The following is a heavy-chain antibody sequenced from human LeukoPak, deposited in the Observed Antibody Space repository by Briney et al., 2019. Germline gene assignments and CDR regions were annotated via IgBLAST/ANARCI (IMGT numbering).Heavy chain of an antibody. Sequence: PGGSLRLSCAASGFTFSSYWMSWVRQAPGKGLEWVANIKQDGSEKYYVDSVKGRFTISRDNAKNSLYLQMNSLRAEDTAVYYCARDPDCSSNGCQTPPFDYWGQGTLVTVSS. CDR2: IKQDGSEK. D-gene: IGHD2-2*01. CDR1: GFTFSSYW. J-gene: IGHJ4*02. V-gene: IGHV3-7*01. CDR3: ARDPDCSSNGCQTPPFDY.